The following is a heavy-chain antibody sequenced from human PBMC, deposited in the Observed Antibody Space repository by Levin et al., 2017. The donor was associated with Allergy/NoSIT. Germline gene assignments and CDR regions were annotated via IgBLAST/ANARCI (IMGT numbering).Heavy chain of an antibody. CDR2: INHSGST. D-gene: IGHD2-2*01. Sequence: SETLSLTCAVYGGSFSGYYWSWIRQPPGKGLEWIGEINHSGSTNYNPSLKRRVTISVDTSKNQFSLKLSSVTAADTAVYYCARGRYCSSTSCHHARYYDYYMDVWGKGTTVTVSS. J-gene: IGHJ6*03. CDR3: ARGRYCSSTSCHHARYYDYYMDV. V-gene: IGHV4-34*01. CDR1: GGSFSGYY.